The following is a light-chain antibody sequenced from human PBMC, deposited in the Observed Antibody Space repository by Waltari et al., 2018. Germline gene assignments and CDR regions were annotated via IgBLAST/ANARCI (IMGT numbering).Light chain of an antibody. CDR2: EGS. CDR3: CSYAGSSPSVV. J-gene: IGLJ2*01. V-gene: IGLV2-23*01. Sequence: QSALTQPASVSGSPGQSITISCTGTSSDVGSYNLVSWYQHHPGKAPKVMIYEGSERPSGVSNRFSGSKSGNTVSLTISGLQAEDEADYYCCSYAGSSPSVVFGGGTKLTVL. CDR1: SSDVGSYNL.